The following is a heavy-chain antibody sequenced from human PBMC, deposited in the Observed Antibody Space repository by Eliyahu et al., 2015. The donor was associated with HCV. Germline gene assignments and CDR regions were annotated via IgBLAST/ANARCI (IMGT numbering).Heavy chain of an antibody. CDR1: GDSVSSXSAX. CDR3: ARGTFISMYSGSYFFDY. J-gene: IGHJ4*02. D-gene: IGHD1-26*01. V-gene: IGHV6-1*01. CDR2: TYYRSKWYN. Sequence: QVQLQQSGPGLVKSSXXXXLTCAISGDSVSSXSAXWNWIRQSPSRVLEWLGRTYYRSKWYNDYAISVKSRITINPDTSKNQFSLQLNSVTPEDTAVYYCARGTFISMYSGSYFFDYWGQGTLVTVSS.